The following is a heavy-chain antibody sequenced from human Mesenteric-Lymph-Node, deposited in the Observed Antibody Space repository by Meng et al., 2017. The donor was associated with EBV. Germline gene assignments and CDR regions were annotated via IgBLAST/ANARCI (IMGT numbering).Heavy chain of an antibody. CDR3: ARDTIVVDY. J-gene: IGHJ4*02. CDR2: IGTTGNM. CDR1: GFTFSTYS. V-gene: IGHV3-21*02. Sequence: EVQLVESGGGLVTPGGSLSLSCVASGFTFSTYSMNWVRQAPGKGLEWVSTIGTTGNMYYADSVKGRFTISRDNAKTSVYLQMNSLRDEDTAVYYCARDTIVVDYWGQGTLVTVSS. D-gene: IGHD2-21*01.